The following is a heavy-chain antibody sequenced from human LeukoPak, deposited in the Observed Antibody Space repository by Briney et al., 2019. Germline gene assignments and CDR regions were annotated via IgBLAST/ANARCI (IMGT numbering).Heavy chain of an antibody. Sequence: GGSLRLSCAASGFTFTNAWMNWVRQAPGKGLEWVSAISGSGGSTYYADSVKGRFTISRDNSKNTLYLQMNSLRAEDTAVYYCAKDSGATIFGVVTKHYYYYGMDVWGQGTTVTVSS. CDR1: GFTFTNAW. V-gene: IGHV3-23*01. J-gene: IGHJ6*02. D-gene: IGHD3-3*01. CDR3: AKDSGATIFGVVTKHYYYYGMDV. CDR2: ISGSGGST.